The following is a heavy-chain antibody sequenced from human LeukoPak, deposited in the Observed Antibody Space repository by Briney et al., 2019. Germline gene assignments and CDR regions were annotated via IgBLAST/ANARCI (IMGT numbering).Heavy chain of an antibody. CDR3: ARCEQLVSPFDP. D-gene: IGHD6-13*01. V-gene: IGHV1-18*01. Sequence: GASVKVSCKASGYTFTNYGISWVRQAPGQGLEWMGWIRTYNGDTKYVQKFQGRVTMTTDTSTSTAYMELRSLRSDDTAVYYCARCEQLVSPFDPWGQGTLVTVSS. CDR2: IRTYNGDT. CDR1: GYTFTNYG. J-gene: IGHJ5*02.